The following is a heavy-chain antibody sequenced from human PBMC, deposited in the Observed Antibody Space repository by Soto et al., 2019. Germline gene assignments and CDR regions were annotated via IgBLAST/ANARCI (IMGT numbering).Heavy chain of an antibody. Sequence: SETLSLTCAVSGGSISSSSWWTWVRQPPGKGLEWIGEIYHSGSTNYNPSLKSRVTILVDKSKNQFSLNVSSVTAADTAVYYCAREGRSGWCIDYWGQGTLVTVSS. J-gene: IGHJ4*02. V-gene: IGHV4-4*02. CDR2: IYHSGST. CDR1: GGSISSSSW. D-gene: IGHD6-13*01. CDR3: AREGRSGWCIDY.